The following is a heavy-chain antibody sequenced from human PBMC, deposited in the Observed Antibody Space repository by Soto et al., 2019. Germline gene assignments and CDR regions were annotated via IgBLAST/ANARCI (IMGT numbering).Heavy chain of an antibody. V-gene: IGHV3-21*06. J-gene: IGHJ5*02. CDR1: TFSMYS. Sequence: EVQVVESGGGLVKPGGSLRLSCTFTFSMYSMNWVRQAPGKGLEWVASISSGSAYIKYAESVKGRFTISRDNAKNSLHLQMNSLRAEDTAIYHCARDQGGSDDSWFDPWCQGTLVTVSS. CDR3: ARDQGGSDDSWFDP. D-gene: IGHD1-26*01. CDR2: ISSGSAYI.